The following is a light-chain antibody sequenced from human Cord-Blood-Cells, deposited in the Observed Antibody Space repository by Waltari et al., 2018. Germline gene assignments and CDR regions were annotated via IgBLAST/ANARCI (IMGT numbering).Light chain of an antibody. CDR1: SSDVGGYNY. Sequence: QSALTQPASVSGSPGQSITISCTGTSSDVGGYNYVSWYQQHPGQAPKLMIYDVSKRPSGVSNRFSGSRSCNTASLTISGLQAEDEADYYCSSYTSSSTVFGGGTKLTVL. V-gene: IGLV2-14*01. CDR3: SSYTSSSTV. J-gene: IGLJ3*02. CDR2: DVS.